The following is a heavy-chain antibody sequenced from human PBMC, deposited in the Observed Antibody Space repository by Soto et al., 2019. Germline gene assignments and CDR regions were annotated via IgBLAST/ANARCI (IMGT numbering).Heavy chain of an antibody. D-gene: IGHD3-10*01. CDR2: FDPEDGET. CDR1: GYTLTELS. V-gene: IGHV1-24*01. J-gene: IGHJ6*02. Sequence: ASVKVSCKVSGYTLTELSMHWVRQAPGKGLEWMGGFDPEDGETIYAQKFQGRVTMTEDTSTDTAYMELSSLRSEDTAVYYCATVADYYGSGSYSPNDYYYYGMDVWGQGTTVTGS. CDR3: ATVADYYGSGSYSPNDYYYYGMDV.